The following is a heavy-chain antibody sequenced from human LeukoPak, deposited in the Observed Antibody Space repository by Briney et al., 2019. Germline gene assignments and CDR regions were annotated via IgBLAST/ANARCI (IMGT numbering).Heavy chain of an antibody. Sequence: GGSLRLSCAASGFTFSSYAMSWVRQAPGKGLEWVSALSVSGTITYHADSVKGRFPIPRANSTNPLSLQMNSLRAEDTAVYYCAKAALVRGVIIPYYYYSMDVWGQGTTVTVSS. J-gene: IGHJ6*02. CDR3: AKAALVRGVIIPYYYYSMDV. V-gene: IGHV3-23*01. D-gene: IGHD3-10*01. CDR1: GFTFSSYA. CDR2: LSVSGTIT.